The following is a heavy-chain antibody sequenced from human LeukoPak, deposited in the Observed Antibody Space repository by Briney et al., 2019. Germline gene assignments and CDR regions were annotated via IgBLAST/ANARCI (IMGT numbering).Heavy chain of an antibody. D-gene: IGHD6-19*01. CDR1: GFTFSSYA. CDR2: ISGSGGST. V-gene: IGHV3-23*01. J-gene: IGHJ5*02. Sequence: GGSLRLSCAASGFTFSSYAMSWVRQAPGKGLEWVSAISGSGGSTYYADSVKGRFTISRDNSKNTLYLQMNSLRAEDTAVYYCAKTDRQWLTPGWFDPWGQGTLVTVSS. CDR3: AKTDRQWLTPGWFDP.